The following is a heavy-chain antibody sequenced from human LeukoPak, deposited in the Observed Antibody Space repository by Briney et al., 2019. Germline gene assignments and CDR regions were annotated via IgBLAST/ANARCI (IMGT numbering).Heavy chain of an antibody. CDR3: ARDYNYYNSSGYFSP. V-gene: IGHV1-46*01. J-gene: IGHJ5*02. D-gene: IGHD3-22*01. Sequence: ASVKVSCKASGYTFTSYYMHWVRQAPGQGLEWMGILNPRGGSTSYAQKFQDRVSMTRDTSTTTVYMELSSLRSEDTAVYYCARDYNYYNSSGYFSPWGQGTRVTVSS. CDR2: LNPRGGST. CDR1: GYTFTSYY.